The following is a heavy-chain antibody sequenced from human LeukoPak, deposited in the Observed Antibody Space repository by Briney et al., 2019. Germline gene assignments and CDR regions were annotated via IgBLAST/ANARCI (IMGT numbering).Heavy chain of an antibody. CDR2: INPSGGST. D-gene: IGHD3-22*01. Sequence: ASVKVSCKASGYIFTSYYMHWVRQAPGQWLEWMGIINPSGGSTSYAQKFQGRVTMTRDTSTSTVYMELSSLRSEDTAVYYCARIAYYYDSSGPNFDYWGQGTLVTVSS. CDR1: GYIFTSYY. V-gene: IGHV1-46*03. CDR3: ARIAYYYDSSGPNFDY. J-gene: IGHJ4*02.